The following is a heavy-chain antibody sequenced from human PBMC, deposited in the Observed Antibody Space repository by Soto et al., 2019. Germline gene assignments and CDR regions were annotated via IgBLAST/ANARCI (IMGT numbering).Heavy chain of an antibody. CDR3: ARDGFLSRPPI. Sequence: EMQLVESGGGLVQPGGSLRLSCAASGFTVSSNYMNWVRQAPGKGLEWVSVIYSGDSTNYADSVKGRFSISRDNSKNTLYLQRHRLRAEDTAVYYCARDGFLSRPPIWGQGTMVTVSS. J-gene: IGHJ3*02. CDR1: GFTVSSNY. CDR2: IYSGDST. V-gene: IGHV3-66*01. D-gene: IGHD6-13*01.